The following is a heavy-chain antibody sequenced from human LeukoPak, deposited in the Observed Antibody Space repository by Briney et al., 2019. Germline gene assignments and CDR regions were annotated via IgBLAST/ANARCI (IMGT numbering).Heavy chain of an antibody. D-gene: IGHD3-9*01. J-gene: IGHJ5*02. V-gene: IGHV3-7*03. Sequence: PGGSLRLSCEASGFTFSSYWMSWVRQAPGKGLEWVANIKTDGSEKYYVDSVKGRFTISRDNAKNSLYLQMNSLRAEDTAVYHCARDYTGFPWGQGTLVIVSS. CDR3: ARDYTGFP. CDR1: GFTFSSYW. CDR2: IKTDGSEK.